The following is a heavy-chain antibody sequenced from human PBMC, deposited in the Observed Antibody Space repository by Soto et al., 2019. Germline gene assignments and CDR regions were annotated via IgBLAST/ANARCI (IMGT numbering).Heavy chain of an antibody. J-gene: IGHJ4*02. CDR1: GYRFSTYW. CDR3: ARNTTVNPLDS. Sequence: GESLKISFQGSGYRFSTYWIALVRQMPGKGLEWMGIIYPGDSDARYSPSFQGQVTISADKSISTAYLQWSSLKASDTAMYYCARNTTVNPLDSWGQGTLVTV. V-gene: IGHV5-51*01. CDR2: IYPGDSDA. D-gene: IGHD4-4*01.